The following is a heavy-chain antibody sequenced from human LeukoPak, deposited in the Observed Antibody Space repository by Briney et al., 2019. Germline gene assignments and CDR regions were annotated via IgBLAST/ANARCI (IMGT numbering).Heavy chain of an antibody. D-gene: IGHD5-18*01. Sequence: GGSLRLSCAASGFTFSSYDMHWVRQATGKGLEWVSAIGTAGDTYYPGSVKGRFTISRENAKNSLYLQMNSLRAGDTAVYYCARAHRYSYGLDAFDIWGQGKMVTVSS. CDR1: GFTFSSYD. J-gene: IGHJ3*02. CDR3: ARAHRYSYGLDAFDI. CDR2: IGTAGDT. V-gene: IGHV3-13*01.